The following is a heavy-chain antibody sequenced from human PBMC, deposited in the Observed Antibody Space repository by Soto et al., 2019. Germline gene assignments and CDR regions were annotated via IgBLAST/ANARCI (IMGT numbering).Heavy chain of an antibody. CDR3: AWGRSSDTGNGETYITYILIGV. V-gene: IGHV1-69*01. Sequence: QVQLVQSGPEVEKPGSSVTLSCKASGATFKTYALSWVRQAPGQGLEWMGGIVPMFQTPNYAQKFQGGINITADDSTSTTYMELRRLRSADKAKDYCAWGRSSDTGNGETYITYILIGVRGQGTTVNVSS. CDR2: IVPMFQTP. J-gene: IGHJ6*02. CDR1: GATFKTYA. D-gene: IGHD3-16*02.